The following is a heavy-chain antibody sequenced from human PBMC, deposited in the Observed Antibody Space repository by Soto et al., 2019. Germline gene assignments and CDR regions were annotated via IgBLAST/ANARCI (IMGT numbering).Heavy chain of an antibody. CDR1: GFALSNSW. V-gene: IGHV3-7*01. CDR3: ARDVHYFDY. J-gene: IGHJ4*02. CDR2: INQDESVK. Sequence: GGPLKLSLATFGFALSNSWLTLVRQAPGKGLEWVANINQDESVKNYVDSVKGRFTISRDNAGNSLFLQMDSLRAEDTAVYYCARDVHYFDYWGQGGLVTVSS. D-gene: IGHD1-1*01.